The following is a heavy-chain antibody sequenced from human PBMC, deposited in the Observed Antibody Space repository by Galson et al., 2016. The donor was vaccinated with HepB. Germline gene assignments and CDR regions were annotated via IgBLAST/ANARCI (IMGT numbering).Heavy chain of an antibody. CDR1: GFTFSSYA. CDR3: ARDRGYSYGYWESH. Sequence: SLRLSCAASGFTFSSYAMHWVRQAPGKGLEWVAVISYDGSNKYYADSVKGRFTISRDNSKNTLYLQMNSLRAEDTAVYSCARDRGYSYGYWESHWGQGTLVTVSS. J-gene: IGHJ4*02. V-gene: IGHV3-30*01. CDR2: ISYDGSNK. D-gene: IGHD5-18*01.